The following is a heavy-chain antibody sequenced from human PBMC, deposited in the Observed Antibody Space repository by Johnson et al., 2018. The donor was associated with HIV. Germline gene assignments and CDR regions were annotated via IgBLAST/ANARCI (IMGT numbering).Heavy chain of an antibody. CDR2: ISWDSRSK. V-gene: IGHV3-9*01. CDR1: GFTVTSHY. CDR3: AKDIGYNCNDVCAFDI. J-gene: IGHJ3*02. Sequence: EVQLVESEGGLVQPGGSLRLSCAASGFTVTSHYMSWVRQAPGMGLEWVSGISWDSRSKGYADSVKGRFTISRDNTKNSLYLQINSLRAEDTALYYCAKDIGYNCNDVCAFDIWGQGTMVTVSS. D-gene: IGHD1-1*01.